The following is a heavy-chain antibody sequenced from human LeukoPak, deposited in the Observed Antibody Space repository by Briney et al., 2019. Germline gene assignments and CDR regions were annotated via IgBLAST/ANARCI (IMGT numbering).Heavy chain of an antibody. D-gene: IGHD2-15*01. V-gene: IGHV4-39*01. Sequence: SETLSLTCTVSGGSISSTSYYWGWIRQPPGKGLEWIGSIYNTGDTYHNASLQSRVTMDVDTSKNQFSLKLRSVTAADTAVYCCARRGGSWFDPWGQGTLVTVSS. CDR2: IYNTGDT. CDR3: ARRGGSWFDP. J-gene: IGHJ5*02. CDR1: GGSISSTSYY.